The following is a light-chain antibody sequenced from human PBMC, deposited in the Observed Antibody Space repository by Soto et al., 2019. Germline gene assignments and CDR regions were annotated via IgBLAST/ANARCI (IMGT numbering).Light chain of an antibody. Sequence: DMEMTQSPSTLSASLGDRITITCRTSQNIDGWLALYQHKPGKEPNLLIFDASRLKSGLPSRFSGSGSGTGFTLTISSLQPDDFATYYCQQYNAYPFSFGPGTKVDI. CDR2: DAS. V-gene: IGKV1-5*01. CDR3: QQYNAYPFS. J-gene: IGKJ3*01. CDR1: QNIDGW.